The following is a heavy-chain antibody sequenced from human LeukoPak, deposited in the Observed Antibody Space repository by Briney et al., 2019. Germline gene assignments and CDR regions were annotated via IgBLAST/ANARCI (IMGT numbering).Heavy chain of an antibody. V-gene: IGHV3-23*01. CDR1: GFIFSRSA. CDR2: ISSSGDGA. Sequence: GGSLRLSCAASGFIFSRSALSWVRQTPERGLEWVSGISSSGDGAYYADPVKGRFTISRDNSKSTLYLQMNSLTADDTAVYYCAEERAAVGVPYFEYWGQGTLVTVSS. J-gene: IGHJ4*02. CDR3: AEERAAVGVPYFEY. D-gene: IGHD6-13*01.